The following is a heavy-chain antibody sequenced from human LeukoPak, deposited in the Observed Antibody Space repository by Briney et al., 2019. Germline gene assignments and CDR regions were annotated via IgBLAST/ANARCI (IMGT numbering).Heavy chain of an antibody. Sequence: GASVKVSCKASGYTFTTYDINWVRQATGQGLEWMGWMNPKSGYTGDAQKFQGRVTMTRDTSISTAYMEVSSLRSEDTAVYYCARVAGSIGYWGQGTLVTVSS. J-gene: IGHJ4*02. CDR2: MNPKSGYT. CDR3: ARVAGSIGY. CDR1: GYTFTTYD. V-gene: IGHV1-8*01. D-gene: IGHD1-26*01.